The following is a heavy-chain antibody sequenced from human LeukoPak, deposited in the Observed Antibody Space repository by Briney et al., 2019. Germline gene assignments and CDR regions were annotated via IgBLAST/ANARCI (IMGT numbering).Heavy chain of an antibody. CDR2: INHSGST. V-gene: IGHV4-34*01. J-gene: IGHJ4*02. CDR1: GGSFSGYY. CDR3: ARVPEGIAAANPYFDY. Sequence: SETLSLTCAVYGGSFSGYYWSWIRQPPGKGLEWIGEINHSGSTNYNPSLKSRVTISVDTSKNQFSLKLSSVTAADTAVYYCARVPEGIAAANPYFDYWGQGTLVTVSS. D-gene: IGHD6-13*01.